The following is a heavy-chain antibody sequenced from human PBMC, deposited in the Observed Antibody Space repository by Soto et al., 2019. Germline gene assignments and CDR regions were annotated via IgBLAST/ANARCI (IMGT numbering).Heavy chain of an antibody. CDR3: ASRYCSSTSCLNLYYYGMDV. V-gene: IGHV5-10-1*01. CDR1: GYSFTSYW. Sequence: GESLKISCKGSGYSFTSYWISWVRQMPGKGLEWMGRIDPSDSYTNYSPSFQGHVTISADKSISTAYLQWSSLKASDTAIYYCASRYCSSTSCLNLYYYGMDVWGQGTTVTVSS. D-gene: IGHD2-2*01. CDR2: IDPSDSYT. J-gene: IGHJ6*02.